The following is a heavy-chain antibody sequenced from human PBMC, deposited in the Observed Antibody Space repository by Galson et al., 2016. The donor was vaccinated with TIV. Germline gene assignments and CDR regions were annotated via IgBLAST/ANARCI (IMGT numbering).Heavy chain of an antibody. J-gene: IGHJ6*02. CDR1: GFTFSSFG. D-gene: IGHD2-15*01. CDR3: ASGVVAHTYYFYGMDV. V-gene: IGHV3-30*02. CDR2: IRYDGSRR. Sequence: SLRLSCAASGFTFSSFGMHWVRQAPGKGLEWVALIRYDGSRRYYADSVKRRFTISRDDAKHTLYLQLNGLRRDDSAVYYCASGVVAHTYYFYGMDVWGQGTTVTVSS.